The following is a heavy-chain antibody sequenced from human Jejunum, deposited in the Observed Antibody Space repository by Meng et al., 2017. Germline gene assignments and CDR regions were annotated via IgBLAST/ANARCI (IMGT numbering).Heavy chain of an antibody. D-gene: IGHD6-25*01. CDR1: GSTFSSYW. CDR3: ARPSDSSAYDWYFDL. Sequence: GESLKISCKVSGSTFSSYWIAWVRQLPGKGLEWMGIIYGGDSDTRYSPSFQGQVLISADKSISTAYLQWSSLRASDTATYYCARPSDSSAYDWYFDLWVRGTLVTVSS. V-gene: IGHV5-51*01. J-gene: IGHJ2*01. CDR2: IYGGDSDT.